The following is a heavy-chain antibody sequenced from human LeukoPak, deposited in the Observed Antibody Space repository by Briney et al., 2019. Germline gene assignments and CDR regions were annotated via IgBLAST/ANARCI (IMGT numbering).Heavy chain of an antibody. D-gene: IGHD1-26*01. CDR3: TRIRVGAHQLEY. CDR2: INDAGRDI. Sequence: GGSLRLSCAAPGFTFSNYWMNWVRQAPGQGLVWLSRINDAGRDISYADSMKGRFTSSRDNAKNTLYLQMNSLRAEDTAVYYCTRIRVGAHQLEYWGQGTVVTVSS. V-gene: IGHV3-74*01. CDR1: GFTFSNYW. J-gene: IGHJ4*02.